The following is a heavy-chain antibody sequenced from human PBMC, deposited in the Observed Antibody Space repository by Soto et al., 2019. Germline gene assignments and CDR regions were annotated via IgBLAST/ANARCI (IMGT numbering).Heavy chain of an antibody. CDR2: ITDSGSRT. V-gene: IGHV3-23*01. D-gene: IGHD5-12*01. CDR1: GFSFSTYG. CDR3: AKIYSGPSEDAFDV. Sequence: EVQLLESGGGFAQPGGSLRLSCAASGFSFSTYGMTWVRMAPGKGLEWVSLITDSGSRTSYADSVKSRFTISRDNSKNMVYLEVRNLNAVDTAVYYCAKIYSGPSEDAFDVWGQGTRVIVSS. J-gene: IGHJ3*01.